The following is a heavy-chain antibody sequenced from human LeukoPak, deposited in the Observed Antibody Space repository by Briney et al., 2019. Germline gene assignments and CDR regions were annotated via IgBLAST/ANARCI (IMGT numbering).Heavy chain of an antibody. CDR1: GYTFTSYG. CDR2: ISAYNGNT. J-gene: IGHJ6*03. V-gene: IGHV1-18*01. D-gene: IGHD3-3*01. Sequence: ASVKVSCKASGYTFTSYGISWVRQAPGQGLEWMGWISAYNGNTNYAQKLQGRVTMTTDTSTSTAYMELRSLRSDDTAVYYCARDRYDFWSGYPYVSYMDVWGKGTAVTVSS. CDR3: ARDRYDFWSGYPYVSYMDV.